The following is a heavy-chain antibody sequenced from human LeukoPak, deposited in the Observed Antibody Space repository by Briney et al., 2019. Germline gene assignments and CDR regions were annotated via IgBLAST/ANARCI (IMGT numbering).Heavy chain of an antibody. V-gene: IGHV3-13*01. J-gene: IGHJ4*02. Sequence: PGGSLRLSCAASGFTFSSYDMHWVRQAPGKGLEWVSAICTAGDTYYPGSVKGRFTISRENAKNSLYLQMNSLRAGDTAVYYCARGHDYGDFVDYWGQGTLVTVSS. D-gene: IGHD4-17*01. CDR1: GFTFSSYD. CDR3: ARGHDYGDFVDY. CDR2: ICTAGDT.